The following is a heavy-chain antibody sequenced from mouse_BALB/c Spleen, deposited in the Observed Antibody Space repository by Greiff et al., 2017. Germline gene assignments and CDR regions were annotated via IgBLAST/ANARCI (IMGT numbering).Heavy chain of an antibody. D-gene: IGHD2-1*01. CDR2: INPGSGGT. CDR3: ARYGNYVDY. V-gene: IGHV1-54*01. CDR1: GYAFTNYL. Sequence: VQLQQSGAELVRPGTSVKVSCKASGYAFTNYLIEWVKQRPGQGLEWIGVINPGSGGTNYNEKFKGKATLTADKSSSTAYMQLSSLTSDDSAVYFCARYGNYVDYWGQGTTLTVSS. J-gene: IGHJ2*01.